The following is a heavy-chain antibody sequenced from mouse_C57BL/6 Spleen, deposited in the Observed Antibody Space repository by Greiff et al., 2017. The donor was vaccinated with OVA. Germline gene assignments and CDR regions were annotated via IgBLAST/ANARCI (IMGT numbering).Heavy chain of an antibody. Sequence: VKLMESGPGLVQPSQSLSITCTVSGFSLTSYGVHWVRQSPGKGLEWLGVIWSGGSTDYNAAFISRLSISKDNSKSQVFFKMNSLQADDTAIYYCARIELRRYYAMDYWGQGTSVTVSS. D-gene: IGHD2-4*01. V-gene: IGHV2-2*01. CDR1: GFSLTSYG. CDR3: ARIELRRYYAMDY. J-gene: IGHJ4*01. CDR2: IWSGGST.